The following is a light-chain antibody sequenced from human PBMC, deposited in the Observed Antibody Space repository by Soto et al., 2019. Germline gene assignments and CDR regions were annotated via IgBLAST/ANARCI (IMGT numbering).Light chain of an antibody. CDR3: QQSYSIPLT. V-gene: IGKV1-39*01. J-gene: IGKJ1*01. CDR1: QGIRTY. CDR2: GAS. Sequence: DIQMTQSPSSLSASVGDRVTITCRARQGIRTYLNWFQQTPGKAPKLLIYGASILQSGVPSRFSGNASGTDFTLTISSLHPEDFGTYHCQQSYSIPLTFGQGTKLEIK.